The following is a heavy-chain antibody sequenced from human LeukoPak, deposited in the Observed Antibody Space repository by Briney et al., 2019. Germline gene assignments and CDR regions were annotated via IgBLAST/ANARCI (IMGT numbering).Heavy chain of an antibody. D-gene: IGHD3/OR15-3a*01. CDR3: AKGDWLTSPGRYYFDD. CDR2: ISGSGGST. CDR1: GFTFSSYA. Sequence: GGSLRLSCAASGFTFSSYAMSWVRQAPGKGLECVSAISGSGGSTYYADSVKGRFTLSRDNSENTLYLQMNSLRAEDTAVYHCAKGDWLTSPGRYYFDDWGQGTLVTVSS. J-gene: IGHJ4*02. V-gene: IGHV3-23*01.